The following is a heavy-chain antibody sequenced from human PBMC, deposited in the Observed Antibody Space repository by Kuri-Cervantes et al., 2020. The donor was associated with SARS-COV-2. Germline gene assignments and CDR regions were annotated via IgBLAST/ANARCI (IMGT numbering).Heavy chain of an antibody. Sequence: GSLRLSCAVSGYSISSGYYWGWIRQPPGKGLEWIGSIYHSGSTYYNPSLKSRVTISVDTSKNQFSLKLSSVTAADTAVYYCATRIAARPVGLEGYDWYFDLWGRGTLVTVSS. J-gene: IGHJ2*01. CDR2: IYHSGST. V-gene: IGHV4-38-2*01. CDR1: GYSISSGYY. D-gene: IGHD6-6*01. CDR3: ATRIAARPVGLEGYDWYFDL.